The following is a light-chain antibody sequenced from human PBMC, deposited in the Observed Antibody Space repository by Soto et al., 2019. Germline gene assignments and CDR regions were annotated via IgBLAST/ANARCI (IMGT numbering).Light chain of an antibody. J-gene: IGLJ1*01. CDR3: AAWDASLGGFYV. Sequence: QAVVTQPPSASGTPGQRVTISCSGSRSSIGSNTVNWYQHLPGTAPKLLIYSNNHRPSGVPDRFSASKTGASASLAISGLQSEDEGDYYCAAWDASLGGFYVFGTGTKVTV. CDR1: RSSIGSNT. CDR2: SNN. V-gene: IGLV1-44*01.